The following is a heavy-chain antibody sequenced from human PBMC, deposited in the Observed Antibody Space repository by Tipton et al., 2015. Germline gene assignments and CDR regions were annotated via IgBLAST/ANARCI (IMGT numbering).Heavy chain of an antibody. Sequence: TLSLTCTVSGGSISSYYWSWIRQPAGKGLEWIGRSYASGITNYNPSLKRRVTMSVDTSKNHFSLKLSSVTAAGTAVYYCARAHSSGWNDWYFDLWGRGTLVTVSS. V-gene: IGHV4-4*07. CDR2: SYASGIT. D-gene: IGHD6-19*01. CDR1: GGSISSYY. CDR3: ARAHSSGWNDWYFDL. J-gene: IGHJ2*01.